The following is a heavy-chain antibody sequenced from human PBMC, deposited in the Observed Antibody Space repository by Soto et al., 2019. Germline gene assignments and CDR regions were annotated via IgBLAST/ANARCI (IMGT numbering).Heavy chain of an antibody. V-gene: IGHV1-8*01. CDR1: EYTFTSYD. J-gene: IGHJ4*02. D-gene: IGHD3-10*01. CDR2: MNANSGNT. CDR3: AYIKGAVIWF. Sequence: QVQLVQSGSEVKKPGASVNVSCKASEYTFTSYDIHWVRQATGQGLEWMGWMNANSGNTGFAQKFQGRVTMTRNTSMSTAYMELSSLRSEDTAVYYCAYIKGAVIWFWGQGTLVTVSS.